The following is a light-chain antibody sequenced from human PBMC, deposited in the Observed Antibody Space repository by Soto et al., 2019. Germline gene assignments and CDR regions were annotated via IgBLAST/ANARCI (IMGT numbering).Light chain of an antibody. CDR2: AAS. Sequence: DIQMTQSPSSLSASVGDRVTIPCRASQNIRTYMNWYQQKPGKAPKLLVYAASSLQSGVPSRFSGSGSGTDFTLTISSLQPEDFATYYCQQSYITPLTFGPGTKVDLK. CDR1: QNIRTY. J-gene: IGKJ3*01. V-gene: IGKV1-39*01. CDR3: QQSYITPLT.